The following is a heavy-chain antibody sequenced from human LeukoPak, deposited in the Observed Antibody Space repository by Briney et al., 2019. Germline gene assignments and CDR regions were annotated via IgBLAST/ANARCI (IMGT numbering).Heavy chain of an antibody. J-gene: IGHJ6*03. CDR3: ARDAYDYVWGSYRPGIMDV. D-gene: IGHD3-16*02. Sequence: GGSLRLSCAASGFTFSSYWMSWVRQAPGKGLEGVANIKQDGSEKYYVDSVKGRFTISRDNAKNSLYLQMNSLRAEDTAVYYCARDAYDYVWGSYRPGIMDVWGKGTTVTVSS. V-gene: IGHV3-7*01. CDR2: IKQDGSEK. CDR1: GFTFSSYW.